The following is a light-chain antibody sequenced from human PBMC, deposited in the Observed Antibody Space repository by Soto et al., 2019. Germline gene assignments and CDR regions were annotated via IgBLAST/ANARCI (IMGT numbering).Light chain of an antibody. Sequence: QSVLTQPASVSGSPRQSITISCTGTSSDVGGYDYVSWYQQHPGEGPKLMIYDVSNRPSGVSNRFSGSKSGNTASLTISGLQAEDEADYYCSSYTSSSTYVLGSGTKVTVL. V-gene: IGLV2-14*01. J-gene: IGLJ1*01. CDR3: SSYTSSSTYV. CDR2: DVS. CDR1: SSDVGGYDY.